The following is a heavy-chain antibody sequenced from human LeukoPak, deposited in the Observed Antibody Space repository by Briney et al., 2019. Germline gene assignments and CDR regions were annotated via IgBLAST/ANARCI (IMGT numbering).Heavy chain of an antibody. J-gene: IGHJ6*03. Sequence: PSETLSLTCTVSGGSISSYYWSWIRQPPGKGLEWIGYIYYSGSTNYNPSLKSRVTMSVDTSKNQFSLKLSSVTAADTAVYYCAREGRQLVLTYYYYYYYMDVWGKGTTVTISS. CDR2: IYYSGST. CDR1: GGSISSYY. CDR3: AREGRQLVLTYYYYYYYMDV. V-gene: IGHV4-59*12. D-gene: IGHD6-13*01.